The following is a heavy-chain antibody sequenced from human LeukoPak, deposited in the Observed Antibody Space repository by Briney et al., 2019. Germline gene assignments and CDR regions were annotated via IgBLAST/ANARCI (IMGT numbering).Heavy chain of an antibody. CDR1: GYTFTGYY. CDR2: INPNSGGT. CDR3: ARDRSGGHYYDSSGYLLGAFDI. J-gene: IGHJ3*02. V-gene: IGHV1-2*02. D-gene: IGHD3-22*01. Sequence: GASAKVSCKASGYTFTGYYMHWVRQAPGQGLEWMGWINPNSGGTNYAQKFQGRVTMTRDTSISTAYMELSRLRSDDTAVYYCARDRSGGHYYDSSGYLLGAFDIWGQGAMVTVSS.